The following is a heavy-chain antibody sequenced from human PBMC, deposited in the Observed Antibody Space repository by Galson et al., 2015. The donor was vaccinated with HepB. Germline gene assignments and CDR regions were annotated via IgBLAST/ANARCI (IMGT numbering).Heavy chain of an antibody. V-gene: IGHV4-30-4*01. CDR2: IYYSGST. Sequence: TLSLTCTVSGGSISSGGYYWSWIRQPPGKGLEWIGYIYYSGSTYYNPSLKSRVTISVDTSKNQFSLKLSSVTAADTAVYYCARGPSRDILSYYYGMDVWGQGTTVTVSS. D-gene: IGHD3-9*01. CDR3: ARGPSRDILSYYYGMDV. CDR1: GGSISSGGYY. J-gene: IGHJ6*02.